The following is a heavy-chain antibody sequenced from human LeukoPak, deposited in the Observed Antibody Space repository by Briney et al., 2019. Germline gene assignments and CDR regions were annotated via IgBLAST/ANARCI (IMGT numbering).Heavy chain of an antibody. CDR3: AGGIAGDYFDY. D-gene: IGHD6-13*01. CDR1: GYTFTSYY. V-gene: IGHV1-46*04. CDR2: INPSGSNK. J-gene: IGHJ4*02. Sequence: ASLKLSCKASGYTFTSYYMHWVRQAPGQGLEWMGIINPSGSNKSYAHNLQGRVTMTRDTSTNTVYMQLSSLRSEDTAVYYCAGGIAGDYFDYWGQGTLVTVSS.